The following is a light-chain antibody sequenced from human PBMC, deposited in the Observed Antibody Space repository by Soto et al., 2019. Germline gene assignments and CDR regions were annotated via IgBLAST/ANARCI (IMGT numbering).Light chain of an antibody. Sequence: EIVLTQSPATLSLSLGERATLSCRASQSIGSYLAWYQHKLGQPPRLLIYDASNRATGIPVRFSGSGSGTDFNLTISSLEPEDFAVYYCQLRSTGPPFSFGAGTKGDIK. CDR1: QSIGSY. V-gene: IGKV3-11*01. CDR3: QLRSTGPPFS. J-gene: IGKJ3*01. CDR2: DAS.